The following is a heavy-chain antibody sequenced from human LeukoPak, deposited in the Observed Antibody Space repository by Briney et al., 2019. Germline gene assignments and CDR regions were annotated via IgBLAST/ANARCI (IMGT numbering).Heavy chain of an antibody. CDR1: GFTFINAW. Sequence: AGGSLRLSCAASGFTFINAWMAWVRQAPGKGLEWVGRIKAKAHGGTIEYAAPVKGRFTISRDDSKSTLYLQMNSLKTEDTAVYYCTTDGVGVEGATYDNWGQGTLVSVSS. V-gene: IGHV3-15*01. D-gene: IGHD1-26*01. J-gene: IGHJ4*02. CDR2: IKAKAHGGTI. CDR3: TTDGVGVEGATYDN.